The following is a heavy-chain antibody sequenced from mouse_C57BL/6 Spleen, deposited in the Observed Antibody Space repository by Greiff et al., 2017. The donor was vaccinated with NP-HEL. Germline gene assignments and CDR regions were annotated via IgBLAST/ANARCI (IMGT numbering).Heavy chain of an antibody. J-gene: IGHJ3*01. CDR2: IYPGGGYT. Sequence: VQLQQSGAELVRPGTSVKMSCKASGYTFTNYWIGWAKQRPGHGLEWIGDIYPGGGYTNYPEKFKGKATLTADKSSSTAYMQFSSLTSEDSAIYYCARGAYYSNDGGFAYWGQGTLVTVSA. D-gene: IGHD2-5*01. CDR1: GYTFTNYW. V-gene: IGHV1-63*01. CDR3: ARGAYYSNDGGFAY.